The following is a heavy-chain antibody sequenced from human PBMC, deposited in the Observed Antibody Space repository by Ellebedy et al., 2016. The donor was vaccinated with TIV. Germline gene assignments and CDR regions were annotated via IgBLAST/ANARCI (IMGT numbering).Heavy chain of an antibody. Sequence: SQTLSLTCXVYGGSFSDFYWSWIRQPPGKGLEWIGEIDHSGGTHCSPSLKSRLTISVDTSKNQFSLKLSSVTAADTAVYYCARRIQDTGTYYFDYWGQGTLVTVSS. J-gene: IGHJ4*02. V-gene: IGHV4-34*01. CDR3: ARRIQDTGTYYFDY. CDR2: IDHSGGT. CDR1: GGSFSDFY. D-gene: IGHD5-18*01.